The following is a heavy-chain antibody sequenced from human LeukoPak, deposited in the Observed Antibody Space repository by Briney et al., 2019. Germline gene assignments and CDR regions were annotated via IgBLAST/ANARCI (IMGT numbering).Heavy chain of an antibody. J-gene: IGHJ4*02. CDR3: ARDRRYSYGYSGPDY. Sequence: SETLSLTCTVSGGSISSSSNYWGWIRQPPGKGLEWIGSIYYSGSTYYNPSLKSRVTISVDTSKNQFSLKVNSVTAADTAVYYCARDRRYSYGYSGPDYWGQGILVTVSS. CDR1: GGSISSSSNY. V-gene: IGHV4-39*07. D-gene: IGHD5-18*01. CDR2: IYYSGST.